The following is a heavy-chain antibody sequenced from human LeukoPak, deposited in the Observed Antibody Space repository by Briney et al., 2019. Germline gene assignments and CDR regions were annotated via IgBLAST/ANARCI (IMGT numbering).Heavy chain of an antibody. J-gene: IGHJ6*04. CDR1: GFTFSIYG. CDR2: LWYDGINK. D-gene: IGHD3-9*01. V-gene: IGHV3-33*01. CDR3: FFKQKTAYEILTGYYRYGMDV. Sequence: PGRYFRLCCAASGFTFSIYGMHRVRQAPGKGLEWVAVLWYDGINKCYADSVKGRFTISRDNSKNTLYLQMNSLRAEDTAVYFFFFKQKTAYEILTGYYRYGMDVWGKGTTVTVSS.